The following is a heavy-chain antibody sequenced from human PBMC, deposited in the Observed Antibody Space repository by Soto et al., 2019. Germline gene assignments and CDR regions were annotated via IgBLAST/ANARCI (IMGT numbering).Heavy chain of an antibody. D-gene: IGHD2-2*01. CDR1: GFTFDDYA. CDR3: ANGGQLLSEGGGY. V-gene: IGHV3-9*01. Sequence: EVQLVESGGGLVQPGRSLRLSCAASGFTFDDYAMHWVRQAPGKGLEWVSGISWNSGSIGYGDSVKGRFTISRDNAKNSLYLQMNSLRAEDTALYYCANGGQLLSEGGGYWGQGTLVTVSS. J-gene: IGHJ4*02. CDR2: ISWNSGSI.